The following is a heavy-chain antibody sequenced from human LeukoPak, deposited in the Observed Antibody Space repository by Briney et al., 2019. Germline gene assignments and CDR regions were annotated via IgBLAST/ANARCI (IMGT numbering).Heavy chain of an antibody. Sequence: PGGSLRLSCAASGFTFSSYAMSWVRQAPGKGLEWVSAISGSGGSTYYADPVKGRFTISRDNSKNTLYLQMNSLRAEDTAVYYCAKGTGVSGSWGLFDYWGQGTLVTVSS. CDR3: AKGTGVSGSWGLFDY. J-gene: IGHJ4*02. D-gene: IGHD1-26*01. CDR1: GFTFSSYA. V-gene: IGHV3-23*01. CDR2: ISGSGGST.